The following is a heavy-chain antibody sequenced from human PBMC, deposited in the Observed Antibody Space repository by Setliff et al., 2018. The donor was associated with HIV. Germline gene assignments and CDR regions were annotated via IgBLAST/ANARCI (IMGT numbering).Heavy chain of an antibody. D-gene: IGHD6-6*01. V-gene: IGHV4-34*01. CDR1: GGSFSDYY. J-gene: IGHJ4*02. Sequence: SETLSLTCAVYGGSFSDYYWSWIRQPPGKGLEWIGEIYHSGSTIYNPSLKSRVTISVDTSKNQFSLKLSSVTAADTAVYYCARRPYYFDSWGQGTLGTVS. CDR3: ARRPYYFDS. CDR2: IYHSGST.